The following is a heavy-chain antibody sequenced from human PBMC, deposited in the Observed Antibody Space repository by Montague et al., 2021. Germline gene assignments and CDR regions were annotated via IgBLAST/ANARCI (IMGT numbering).Heavy chain of an antibody. D-gene: IGHD3-3*01. Sequence: SETLSLTCTVSGASLAHYYCTWLRPPPSTGLESIGFVYINGNTNFYPSLSGRVTISNDTSQTQFSLKLSSMTAADTAVYYCARTFWRGNHHAFDYWGPGILVSVSS. CDR3: ARTFWRGNHHAFDY. CDR2: VYINGNT. CDR1: GASLAHYY. V-gene: IGHV4-4*08. J-gene: IGHJ4*02.